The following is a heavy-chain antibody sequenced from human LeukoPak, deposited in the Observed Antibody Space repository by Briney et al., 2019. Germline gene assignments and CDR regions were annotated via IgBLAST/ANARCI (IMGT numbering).Heavy chain of an antibody. CDR3: ARDRDIVVVPAAFYYYYYGMDV. J-gene: IGHJ6*02. D-gene: IGHD2-2*01. CDR1: GYTFTSYY. V-gene: IGHV1-46*01. CDR2: INPSGGST. Sequence: ASVKVSCKASGYTFTSYYMHWVRQAPGQGLEWMGIINPSGGSTSYAQKFQGRVTMTRDTSTSTVYMELSSLRSEDTAVYYYARDRDIVVVPAAFYYYYYGMDVWGQGTTVTVSS.